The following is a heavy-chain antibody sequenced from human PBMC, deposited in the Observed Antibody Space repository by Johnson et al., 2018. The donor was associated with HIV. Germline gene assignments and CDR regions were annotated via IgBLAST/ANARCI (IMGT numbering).Heavy chain of an antibody. J-gene: IGHJ3*02. CDR1: GFTFSSYA. V-gene: IGHV3-23*04. CDR2: ISGSGGST. CDR3: AKDPGWFGEPGDAFDI. D-gene: IGHD3-10*01. Sequence: VQLVESGGGLVQPGGSLRLSCAASGFTFSSYAMSWVRQAPGKGLEWVSAISGSGGSTYYADSVKGRFTISRDNSKNTLYLQMTSLSAEDTAVYYCAKDPGWFGEPGDAFDIWGQGTMVTVSP.